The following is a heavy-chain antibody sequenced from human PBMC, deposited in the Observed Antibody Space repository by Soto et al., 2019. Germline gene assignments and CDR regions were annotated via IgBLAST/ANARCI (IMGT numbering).Heavy chain of an antibody. J-gene: IGHJ2*01. CDR3: ARERNYGDHDCHFDL. D-gene: IGHD4-17*01. CDR2: INAGNGYT. V-gene: IGHV1-3*05. CDR1: GYTFTNYP. Sequence: QVQLVQSGAEEKKPGASVRISCKASGYTFTNYPMHWVRQAPGQRPEWMGWINAGNGYTKYSQKFQGRVIITRDTSASTAYMELSSLRSEDTAVYYCARERNYGDHDCHFDLWGRGTLVTVSS.